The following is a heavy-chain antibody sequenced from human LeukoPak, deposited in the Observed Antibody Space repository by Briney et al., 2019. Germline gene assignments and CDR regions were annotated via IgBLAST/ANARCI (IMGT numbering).Heavy chain of an antibody. CDR1: GFTFSSYA. V-gene: IGHV3-30*04. CDR3: AKDPSLRYGSGSLLD. J-gene: IGHJ4*02. Sequence: GRSLRLSCAASGFTFSSYAMHWVRQAPGKGLECVAFISYVGTNKNYTDSVEGRFTISRDNSKNTLYLQMNSLRAQDTAVYYCAKDPSLRYGSGSLLDWGQGTLVTVSS. D-gene: IGHD3-10*01. CDR2: ISYVGTNK.